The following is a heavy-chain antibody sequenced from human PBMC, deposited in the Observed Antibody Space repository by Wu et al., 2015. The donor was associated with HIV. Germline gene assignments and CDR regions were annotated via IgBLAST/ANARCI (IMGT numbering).Heavy chain of an antibody. CDR2: ISAYNGNT. J-gene: IGHJ2*01. D-gene: IGHD2-21*01. Sequence: QVQLVQSGAEVKKPGASVKVSCKASGYTFTSYGISWVRQAPGQGLEWMGWISAYNGNTNYAQKFQGRVTITADESTSTAYMELSSLRSEDTAVYYCASGTLAYCGGDCYDYWYFDLWGRGTLVTVSS. CDR1: GYTFTSYG. CDR3: ASGTLAYCGGDCYDYWYFDL. V-gene: IGHV1-18*01.